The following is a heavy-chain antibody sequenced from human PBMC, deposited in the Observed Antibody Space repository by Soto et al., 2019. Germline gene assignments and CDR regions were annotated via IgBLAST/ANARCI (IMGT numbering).Heavy chain of an antibody. Sequence: SETLSLTCTVSGGSISSGGYYWSWIRQHPGKGLEWIGYVYYSGSTNDNPSLKSRVTISVDTSKNKTSLKLSSVTAADTAVYYCARKEAYGYGDPRGAFDIWGQGTMVTVSS. V-gene: IGHV4-61*08. CDR1: GGSISSGGYY. CDR3: ARKEAYGYGDPRGAFDI. CDR2: VYYSGST. J-gene: IGHJ3*02. D-gene: IGHD4-17*01.